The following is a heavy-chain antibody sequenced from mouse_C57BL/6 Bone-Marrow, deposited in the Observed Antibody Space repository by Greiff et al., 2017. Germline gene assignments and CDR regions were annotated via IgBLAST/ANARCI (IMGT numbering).Heavy chain of an antibody. J-gene: IGHJ2*01. CDR2: INPSTGGT. CDR3: ARGSCEGY. V-gene: IGHV1-42*01. CDR1: GYSFTGYY. Sequence: QLKQSGPELVKPGASVKISCKASGYSFTGYYMNWVKQSPEKSLEWIGEINPSTGGTTYNQKFKAKATLTVDKSSSTAYMQLKSLTSEDSAVYYCARGSCEGYWGQGTTLTVSS.